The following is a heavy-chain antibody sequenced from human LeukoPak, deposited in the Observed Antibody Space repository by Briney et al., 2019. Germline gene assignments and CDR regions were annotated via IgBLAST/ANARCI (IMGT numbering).Heavy chain of an antibody. CDR3: ATGKDRSGYYYSLDY. Sequence: ASVKVSCKASGYTFTSYAMHWVRQAPGQRLEWMGWINAGNGNTKYSQKFQGRVTITRDTSASTAYMELSSLTSEDTSVYYCATGKDRSGYYYSLDYWGQGTLVAVSS. CDR2: INAGNGNT. CDR1: GYTFTSYA. V-gene: IGHV1-3*01. J-gene: IGHJ4*02. D-gene: IGHD3-22*01.